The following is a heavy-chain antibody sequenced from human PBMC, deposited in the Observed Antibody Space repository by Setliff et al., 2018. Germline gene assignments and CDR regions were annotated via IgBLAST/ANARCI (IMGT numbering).Heavy chain of an antibody. Sequence: RGSLRLSCVASGFIFSGYEMNWVRQAPGKGLEWISYISTTGSTENYADSVKGRFTVSRDNAENSLYLQMNRLRAEDTAVYYCARVKPFAMDVWGQGTTVTVSS. CDR3: ARVKPFAMDV. V-gene: IGHV3-48*03. CDR2: ISTTGSTE. CDR1: GFIFSGYE. J-gene: IGHJ6*02.